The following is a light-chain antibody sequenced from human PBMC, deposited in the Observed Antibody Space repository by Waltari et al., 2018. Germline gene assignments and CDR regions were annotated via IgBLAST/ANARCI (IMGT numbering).Light chain of an antibody. CDR2: DVS. CDR1: NSDVGGSNH. V-gene: IGLV2-14*03. CDR3: SSYTSNNTLEGV. Sequence: QSALTPPASVSGLPGQSITISCTGTNSDVGGSNHVSWYQQHPDKAPKLMIYDVSNLPSGVSYRFSGSKSGNTAALTISGLQAEDEADYYCSSYTSNNTLEGVFGTGTKVTVL. J-gene: IGLJ1*01.